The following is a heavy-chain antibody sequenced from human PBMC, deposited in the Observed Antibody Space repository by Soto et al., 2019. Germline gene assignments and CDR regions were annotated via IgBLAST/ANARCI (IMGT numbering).Heavy chain of an antibody. Sequence: ASVKVSCKASGYTFTRYGISWVRQAPGQGLEWMGWISAYNGNTKYSQKLQGRVTMNTDTSTSTAYMELRSLRSDDTAVYYCAKNVDTGMPIFDFWAQVTLVTVSS. V-gene: IGHV1-18*04. J-gene: IGHJ4*02. CDR2: ISAYNGNT. D-gene: IGHD5-18*01. CDR3: AKNVDTGMPIFDF. CDR1: GYTFTRYG.